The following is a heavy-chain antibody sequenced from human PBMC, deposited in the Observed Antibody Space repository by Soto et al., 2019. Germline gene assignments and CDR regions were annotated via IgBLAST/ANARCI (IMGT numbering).Heavy chain of an antibody. CDR3: AKFSQGWLLSNPLSTVFDS. J-gene: IGHJ4*02. D-gene: IGHD3-22*01. V-gene: IGHV3-23*01. CDR1: GFSFSDYA. Sequence: GGSLSLSCAASGFSFSDYALCWVRKAPGQGLKLVSGISASGATTFYADSVKGRFTISRDNSTKTLYLQMNGLRAEDTAVEYCAKFSQGWLLSNPLSTVFDSWGQGTLVTVSS. CDR2: ISASGATT.